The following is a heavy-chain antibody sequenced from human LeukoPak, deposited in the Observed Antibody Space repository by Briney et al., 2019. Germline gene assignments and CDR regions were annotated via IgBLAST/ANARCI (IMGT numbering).Heavy chain of an antibody. CDR2: IIPIFGTA. CDR1: GGTFSSYA. Sequence: SVKVSCKASGGTFSSYAISWVRQAPGQGLEWMGRIIPIFGTANYAQKFQGRVTITMDESTSTAYMELSSLRSEDTAVYYCARDSRYSSSSDAFDIWGQGTLVTVSS. D-gene: IGHD6-6*01. J-gene: IGHJ3*02. CDR3: ARDSRYSSSSDAFDI. V-gene: IGHV1-69*05.